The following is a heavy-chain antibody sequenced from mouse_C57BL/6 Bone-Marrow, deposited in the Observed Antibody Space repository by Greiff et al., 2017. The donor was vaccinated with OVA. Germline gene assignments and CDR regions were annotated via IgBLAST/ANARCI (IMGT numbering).Heavy chain of an antibody. Sequence: QVQLQQSGAELARPGASVKLSCKASGYTFTSYGISWVKQRTGQGLEWIGEIYPRSGNTYYNEKFKGKATLTADKSSSTAYMELRSLTSEDSAVYFCAREVSTMITTGSYYAMDYWGQGTSVTVSS. CDR3: AREVSTMITTGSYYAMDY. V-gene: IGHV1-81*01. CDR2: IYPRSGNT. D-gene: IGHD2-4*01. J-gene: IGHJ4*01. CDR1: GYTFTSYG.